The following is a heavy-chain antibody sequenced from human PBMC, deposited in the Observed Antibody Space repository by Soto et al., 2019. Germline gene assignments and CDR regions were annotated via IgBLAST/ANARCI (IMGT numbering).Heavy chain of an antibody. Sequence: QLQLQESGSGLVKPSQTLSLTCAVSGGSISSGGYSWSWIRQPPGKGLEWIGYIYHSGSTYYNPSLKSRGTISVDRSKNQFSLKLSSVTAADTAVYYCASNWNTGSLDYWGQGTLVTVSS. CDR2: IYHSGST. CDR1: GGSISSGGYS. CDR3: ASNWNTGSLDY. J-gene: IGHJ4*02. V-gene: IGHV4-30-2*01. D-gene: IGHD1-20*01.